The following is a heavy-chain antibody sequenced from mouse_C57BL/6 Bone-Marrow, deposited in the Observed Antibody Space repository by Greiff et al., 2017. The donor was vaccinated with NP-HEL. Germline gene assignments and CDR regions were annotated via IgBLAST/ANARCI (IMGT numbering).Heavy chain of an antibody. Sequence: EVQLQQSGPELVKPGASVKISCKASGYSFTGYYMNWVKQSPEKSLEWIGEINPSTGGTTYNQKFKAKATLTVDKSSSTAYMQLKSLTSEDSAVYYCARRDYYGSSYVNYFDDWGQGTTLTVSS. V-gene: IGHV1-42*01. D-gene: IGHD1-1*01. CDR3: ARRDYYGSSYVNYFDD. J-gene: IGHJ2*01. CDR1: GYSFTGYY. CDR2: INPSTGGT.